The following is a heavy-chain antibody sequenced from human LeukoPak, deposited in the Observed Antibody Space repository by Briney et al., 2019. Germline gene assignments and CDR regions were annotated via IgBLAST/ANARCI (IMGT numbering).Heavy chain of an antibody. J-gene: IGHJ3*02. CDR1: SGSISSYY. CDR3: ASRYCSGGSCRAGDDAFDI. Sequence: SETLSLTCTVSSGSISSYYWSWIRQPPGKGLEWIGYIYYSGSTNYNPSLKSRVTISVDTSKNQFSLKLSSVTAADTAVYYCASRYCSGGSCRAGDDAFDIWGQGTMVTVSS. V-gene: IGHV4-59*01. D-gene: IGHD2-15*01. CDR2: IYYSGST.